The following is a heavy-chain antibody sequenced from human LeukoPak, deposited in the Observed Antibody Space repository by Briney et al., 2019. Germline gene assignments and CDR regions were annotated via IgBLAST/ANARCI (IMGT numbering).Heavy chain of an antibody. D-gene: IGHD6-13*01. V-gene: IGHV1-69*05. J-gene: IGHJ6*03. Sequence: ASVKVSCKASGGTFSSYAISWVRQAPGQGLEWMGGIIPIFGTANYAQKFQGRVTMTRDTSTSTVYMELSSLRSEDTAVYYCARAIEYSSSWYNYYYYYMDVWGKGTTVTISS. CDR1: GGTFSSYA. CDR2: IIPIFGTA. CDR3: ARAIEYSSSWYNYYYYYMDV.